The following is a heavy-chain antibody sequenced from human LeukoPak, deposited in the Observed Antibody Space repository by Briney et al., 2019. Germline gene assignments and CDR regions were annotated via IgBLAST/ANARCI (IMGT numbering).Heavy chain of an antibody. V-gene: IGHV3-11*01. D-gene: IGHD1-26*01. CDR1: GFTFSDYY. CDR2: ISSSGSTI. Sequence: GGSLRLSCAASGFTFSDYYMSWIRQAPGKGLEWVSYISSSGSTIYYADSVKGRFTISRDNAENSQFLQMNNLRVDDTAIYFCARPQWELRTQYAFDIWGQGTMVSVSS. CDR3: ARPQWELRTQYAFDI. J-gene: IGHJ3*02.